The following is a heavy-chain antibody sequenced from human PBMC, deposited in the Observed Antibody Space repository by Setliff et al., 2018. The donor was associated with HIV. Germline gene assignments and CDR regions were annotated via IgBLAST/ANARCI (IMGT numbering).Heavy chain of an antibody. CDR2: ISSSSSYI. V-gene: IGHV3-21*01. J-gene: IGHJ6*03. D-gene: IGHD3-16*02. CDR3: AKAFYPQYYHYYMDV. Sequence: GGSLRLSCAASGFTFSSYSMNWVRQAPGKGLEWVSSISSSSSYIYYADSVKGRFTISRDNSKNTLYLQMNSLRAEDTAVYYCAKAFYPQYYHYYMDVWGKGTTVTVSS. CDR1: GFTFSSYS.